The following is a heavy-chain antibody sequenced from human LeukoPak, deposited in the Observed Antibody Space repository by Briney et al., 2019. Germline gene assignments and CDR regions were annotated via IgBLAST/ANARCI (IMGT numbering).Heavy chain of an antibody. CDR1: GDSVNRNLYH. D-gene: IGHD3-10*01. J-gene: IGHJ5*02. CDR3: ARGTPHYSGSGSYYISHFDP. Sequence: PSETLSLTCSVSGDSVNRNLYHWTWIRPSPGEGLEWIGKVYNSATTYYKPSLRSRVTVSVVTSKNHFSLTLSSVTAADTAVHYCARGTPHYSGSGSYYISHFDPWGQGTLVSVSS. CDR2: VYNSATT. V-gene: IGHV4-39*02.